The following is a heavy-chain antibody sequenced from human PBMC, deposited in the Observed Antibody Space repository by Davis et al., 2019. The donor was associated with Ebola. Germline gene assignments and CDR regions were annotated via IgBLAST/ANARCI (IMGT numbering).Heavy chain of an antibody. Sequence: GGSLRLSCAASGFTFSSYGMHWVRQAPGKGLEWVAVIWYDGSNKYYADSVKGRFTISRDNSKNTLYLQMNSLRAEDTAVYYCAREQYNWNYWSNYYGMDVWGQGTTVTVSS. V-gene: IGHV3-33*01. CDR1: GFTFSSYG. D-gene: IGHD1-7*01. CDR3: AREQYNWNYWSNYYGMDV. CDR2: IWYDGSNK. J-gene: IGHJ6*02.